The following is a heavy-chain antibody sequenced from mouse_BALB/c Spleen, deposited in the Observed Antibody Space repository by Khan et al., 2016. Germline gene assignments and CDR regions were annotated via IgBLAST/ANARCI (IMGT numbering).Heavy chain of an antibody. Sequence: QVQLQQPGAELVRPGSSVKISCKASGYAFSIYWMNWVKQRPGQGLEWIGQIYPGDGDTDYNGKFKDKATLTADKSSSTAYMQLSSLTSEDSAFYFCARSGYGYYYWGQGTTLTVSS. J-gene: IGHJ2*01. V-gene: IGHV1-80*01. CDR2: IYPGDGDT. CDR3: ARSGYGYYY. D-gene: IGHD2-2*01. CDR1: GYAFSIYW.